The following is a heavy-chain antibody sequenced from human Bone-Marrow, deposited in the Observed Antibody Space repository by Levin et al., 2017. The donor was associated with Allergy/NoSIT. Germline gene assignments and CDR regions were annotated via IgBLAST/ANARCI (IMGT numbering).Heavy chain of an antibody. D-gene: IGHD2/OR15-2a*01. V-gene: IGHV1-2*02. J-gene: IGHJ4*02. CDR3: ARSEYKNFPFDL. CDR1: GYTFSGHH. Sequence: ASVKVSCKASGYTFSGHHIQWARQAPGQGLEWMGYINPNSGATKYSQNFQGRVTMTRDTSIATAYMVLSGLRFDDTAVYFCARSEYKNFPFDLWGQGTLVTVSS. CDR2: INPNSGAT.